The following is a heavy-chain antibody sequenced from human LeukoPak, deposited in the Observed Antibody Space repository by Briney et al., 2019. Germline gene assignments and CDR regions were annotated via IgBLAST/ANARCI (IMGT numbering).Heavy chain of an antibody. J-gene: IGHJ4*02. D-gene: IGHD4-17*01. CDR2: IYYSGST. Sequence: AEPLTLTCTVSGRPISNYSWSWIRQPPGKGLEWIGYIYYSGSTNYNPSLKSRVTISVDMSKNQFSLKLSSLTAADTAVYYCARGADYGDYHLHYCAQGTVVTVS. CDR1: GRPISNYS. V-gene: IGHV4-59*01. CDR3: ARGADYGDYHLHY.